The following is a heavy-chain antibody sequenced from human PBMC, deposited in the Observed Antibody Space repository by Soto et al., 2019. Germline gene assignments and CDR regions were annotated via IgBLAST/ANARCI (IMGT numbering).Heavy chain of an antibody. CDR3: ARDQGSGRTRYFDY. V-gene: IGHV4-31*03. Sequence: QVQLQESGPGLVKPSQTLSLTCTVSGGSISSGGYYWSWIRQHPGKGLEWIGYIYYSGSTYYNPSPKRRVTMSCDTSKDQFSLKQSSVTAADTAVYYCARDQGSGRTRYFDYWGQGTLVTVSS. D-gene: IGHD1-26*01. J-gene: IGHJ4*02. CDR2: IYYSGST. CDR1: GGSISSGGYY.